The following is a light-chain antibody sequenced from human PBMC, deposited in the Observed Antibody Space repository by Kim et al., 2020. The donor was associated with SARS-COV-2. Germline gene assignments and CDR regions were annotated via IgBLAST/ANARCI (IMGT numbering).Light chain of an antibody. J-gene: IGKJ1*01. V-gene: IGKV1-39*01. CDR1: QSISTS. Sequence: DIQLTQSPSSLSASVGDRVTITCRASQSISTSLNWYQHKPGKAPKVLIYAASSLQSGLPSRFSGSGSGTDFTLTISSLQPEDFATYYCHQSYNNPWTRGQGTKVDIK. CDR2: AAS. CDR3: HQSYNNPWT.